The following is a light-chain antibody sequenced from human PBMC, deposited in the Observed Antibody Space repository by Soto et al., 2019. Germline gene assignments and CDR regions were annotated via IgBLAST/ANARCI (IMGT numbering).Light chain of an antibody. J-gene: IGKJ5*01. CDR3: QQYGSSIT. Sequence: EIVMPQSPGTLSVSPGERATLSCRASQSVPRSYLAWYQQKPGQAPRLLIYGTSSRATGIPDRFSGSGSGTDFTLTISRLEPEDFAVFYCQQYGSSITFGQGTRLEIK. CDR2: GTS. V-gene: IGKV3-20*01. CDR1: QSVPRSY.